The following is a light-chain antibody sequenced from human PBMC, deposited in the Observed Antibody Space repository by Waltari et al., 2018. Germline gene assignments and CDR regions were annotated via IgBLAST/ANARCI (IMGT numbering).Light chain of an antibody. CDR2: DAS. CDR3: QKYGTLPAT. V-gene: IGKV3-20*01. J-gene: IGKJ1*01. Sequence: IMLTQSPGTLSLSPGERATLSCRASQSVSRTLAWYQQKPGQAPRLLIYDASTRATGIPDRFSGSGSGTDFSLTISRLEPEDVAVYYCQKYGTLPATFGQGTKVEIK. CDR1: QSVSRT.